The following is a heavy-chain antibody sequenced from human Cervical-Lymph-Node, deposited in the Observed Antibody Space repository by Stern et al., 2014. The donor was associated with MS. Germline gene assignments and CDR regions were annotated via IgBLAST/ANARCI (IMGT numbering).Heavy chain of an antibody. Sequence: QVQLQESGPGLVKPSETLSLTCTVSGDSVNSGSYYWTWIRQPPGKGPEXIGYIHYSGRTDYNPSLRSRVTISLDPSKNQFSVKLSSLTAADTAVYYCAREGHGDPKYWYFDLWGRGTLVTVSS. J-gene: IGHJ2*01. CDR1: GDSVNSGSYY. V-gene: IGHV4-61*01. CDR3: AREGHGDPKYWYFDL. D-gene: IGHD4-17*01. CDR2: IHYSGRT.